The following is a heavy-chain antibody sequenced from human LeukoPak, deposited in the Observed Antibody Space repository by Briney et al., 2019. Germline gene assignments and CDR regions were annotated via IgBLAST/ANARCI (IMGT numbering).Heavy chain of an antibody. V-gene: IGHV3-23*01. CDR2: ISGSGGST. CDR3: ASVFGLIVVVPAAIDGWFDP. CDR1: GFTFSSYA. Sequence: GGSLRLSCAASGFTFSSYAMSWVRQAPGKGLEWVSAISGSGGSTYYAGSVKGRFTISRDNSKNTLYLQMNSLRAEDTAVYYCASVFGLIVVVPAAIDGWFDPWGQGTLVTVSS. J-gene: IGHJ5*02. D-gene: IGHD2-2*02.